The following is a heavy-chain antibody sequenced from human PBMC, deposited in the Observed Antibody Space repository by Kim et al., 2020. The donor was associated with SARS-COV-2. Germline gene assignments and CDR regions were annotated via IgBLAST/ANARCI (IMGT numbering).Heavy chain of an antibody. Sequence: GGSLRLSCAASGFTFSSYWMSWVRQAPGKGLEWVANMKQDGSEKYYVDSVKGRFTISRDNAKNSLYLQMNSLRAEDTAVYYCARDSPGDIAAAGPVDYWGQGTLVTVSS. D-gene: IGHD6-13*01. CDR3: ARDSPGDIAAAGPVDY. V-gene: IGHV3-7*03. CDR1: GFTFSSYW. CDR2: MKQDGSEK. J-gene: IGHJ4*02.